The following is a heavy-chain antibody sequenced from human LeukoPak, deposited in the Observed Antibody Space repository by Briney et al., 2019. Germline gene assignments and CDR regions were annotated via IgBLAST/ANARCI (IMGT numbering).Heavy chain of an antibody. J-gene: IGHJ4*02. CDR2: IYISGST. D-gene: IGHD5-18*01. CDR1: GGSISTHY. Sequence: SETLSLTCTVSGGSISTHYWSWIRQSAGKGLEGIGRIYISGSTDYNPSLKSRVTMSVDTSKNQFALKLSPVTAADTAVYYCARGGQHLWPAYFDYWGQGTLVTVSS. V-gene: IGHV4-4*07. CDR3: ARGGQHLWPAYFDY.